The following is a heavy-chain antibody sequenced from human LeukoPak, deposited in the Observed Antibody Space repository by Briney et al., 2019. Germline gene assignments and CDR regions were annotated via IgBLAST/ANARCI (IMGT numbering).Heavy chain of an antibody. CDR3: ARHPAKTEDFDY. Sequence: SVKVSCKASGGTFSSYTISWVRQAPGQGLEWVGRIIPILGIANYAQKFQGRVTITADKSTSTAYMELSSLRSEDTAVYYCARHPAKTEDFDYWGQGTLVTVSS. CDR2: IIPILGIA. V-gene: IGHV1-69*02. CDR1: GGTFSSYT. D-gene: IGHD2-15*01. J-gene: IGHJ4*02.